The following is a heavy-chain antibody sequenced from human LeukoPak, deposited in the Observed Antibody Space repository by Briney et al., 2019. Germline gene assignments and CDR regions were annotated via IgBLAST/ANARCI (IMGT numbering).Heavy chain of an antibody. D-gene: IGHD5-18*01. CDR1: GHTFTAYY. J-gene: IGHJ4*02. CDR3: ARDRTGDTAMVCFDY. V-gene: IGHV1-18*04. Sequence: ASVKVSCKPSGHTFTAYYFHWVRQAPGQGLEWMGWISAYNGNTNYAQKLQGRVTMTTDTSTSTAYMELRSLRSDDTAVYYCARDRTGDTAMVCFDYWGQGTLVTVSS. CDR2: ISAYNGNT.